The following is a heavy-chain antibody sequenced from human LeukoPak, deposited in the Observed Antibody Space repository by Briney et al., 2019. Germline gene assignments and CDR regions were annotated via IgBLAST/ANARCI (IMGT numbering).Heavy chain of an antibody. D-gene: IGHD2-2*01. CDR3: ARANGYCSSTSCSYYYYYYMDV. Sequence: GSLRLSCAASGFTVSSNYMSWVRQAPGKGLEWVANIKQDGSEKYYVDSVKGRFTISRDNAKNSLYLQMNSLRAEDTAVYYCARANGYCSSTSCSYYYYYYMDVWGKGTTVTVSS. CDR2: IKQDGSEK. J-gene: IGHJ6*03. CDR1: GFTVSSNY. V-gene: IGHV3-7*01.